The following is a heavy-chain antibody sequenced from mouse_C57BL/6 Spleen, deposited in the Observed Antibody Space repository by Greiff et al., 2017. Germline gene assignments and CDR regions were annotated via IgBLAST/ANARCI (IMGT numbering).Heavy chain of an antibody. D-gene: IGHD2-4*01. CDR1: GFNIKDDY. CDR3: TTGLRRKAY. CDR2: IDPENGDT. Sequence: EVQLQQSGAELVRPGASVKLSCTASGFNIKDDYMHWVKQRPEQGLEWIGWIDPENGDTEYASKFQGKATITADTSSNTAYLQLSSLTSEDTAVYYCTTGLRRKAYWGQGTLVTVSA. V-gene: IGHV14-4*01. J-gene: IGHJ3*01.